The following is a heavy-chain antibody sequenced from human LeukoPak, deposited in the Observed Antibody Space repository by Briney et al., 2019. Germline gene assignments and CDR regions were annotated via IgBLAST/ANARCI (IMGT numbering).Heavy chain of an antibody. CDR1: GFTFSSSA. D-gene: IGHD2-15*01. CDR3: ARVHNCSGGSCYLYYFDY. Sequence: LRLSCAASGFTFSSSAMSWIRQPPGKGLEWIGYIYYSGSTYYNPSLKSRVTISVDTSKNQFSLKLSSVTAADTAVYYCARVHNCSGGSCYLYYFDYWGQGTLVTVSS. J-gene: IGHJ4*02. V-gene: IGHV4-30-4*08. CDR2: IYYSGST.